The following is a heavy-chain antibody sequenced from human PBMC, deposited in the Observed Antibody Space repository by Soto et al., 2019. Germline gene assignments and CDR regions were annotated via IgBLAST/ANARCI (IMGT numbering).Heavy chain of an antibody. J-gene: IGHJ4*02. V-gene: IGHV3-33*01. CDR3: ARGPIAARYFDY. CDR1: GFTFSSYG. CDR2: IWYDGSNK. D-gene: IGHD6-6*01. Sequence: QVQLVESGGGVVQPGRSLRLSCAASGFTFSSYGMHWVRQAPGKGLEWVAVIWYDGSNKYYADSVKGRFTISRDNSKNTLYVQMNSLRAEDTAVYYCARGPIAARYFDYWGQGTLVTVSS.